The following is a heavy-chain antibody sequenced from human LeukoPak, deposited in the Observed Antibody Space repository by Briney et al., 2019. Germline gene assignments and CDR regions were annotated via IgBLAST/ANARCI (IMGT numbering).Heavy chain of an antibody. D-gene: IGHD2-2*01. J-gene: IGHJ4*02. CDR3: ASRLGYCSSTSCPLTPFDY. V-gene: IGHV1-69*13. CDR1: GGTFSSYA. CDR2: IIPIFGTA. Sequence: SVKVPCKASGGTFSSYAISWVRQAPGQGLEWMGGIIPIFGTANYAQKFQGRVTITADESTSTAYMELSSLRSEDTAVYYCASRLGYCSSTSCPLTPFDYWGQGTLVTVSS.